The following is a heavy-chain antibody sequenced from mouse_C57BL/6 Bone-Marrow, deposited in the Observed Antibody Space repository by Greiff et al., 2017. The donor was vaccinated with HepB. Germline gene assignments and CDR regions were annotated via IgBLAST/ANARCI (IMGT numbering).Heavy chain of an antibody. Sequence: KLVESGGGLVQPGGSLKLSCAASGFTFSDYYMYWVRQTPEKRLEWVAYISNGGGSTYYPDTVKGRFTISRDNAKNTLYLQMSRLKSEDTAMYYCARQDTTVVRAMDYWGQGTSVTVSS. V-gene: IGHV5-12*01. CDR1: GFTFSDYY. J-gene: IGHJ4*01. D-gene: IGHD1-1*01. CDR3: ARQDTTVVRAMDY. CDR2: ISNGGGST.